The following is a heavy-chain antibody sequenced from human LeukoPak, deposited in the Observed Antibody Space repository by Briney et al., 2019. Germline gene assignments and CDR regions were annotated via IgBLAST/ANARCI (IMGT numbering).Heavy chain of an antibody. J-gene: IGHJ4*02. CDR3: ARGGARIYDFWSGYHDDFDY. V-gene: IGHV4-34*01. D-gene: IGHD3-3*01. CDR2: INHSGST. Sequence: SETLSLTCAVYGGSYSGYYWSWIRQPPGKGLEWIGEINHSGSTNYNPSLKSRVTISVDTSKNQFSLKLSSVTAADTAVYYCARGGARIYDFWSGYHDDFDYWGQGTLVTVSS. CDR1: GGSYSGYY.